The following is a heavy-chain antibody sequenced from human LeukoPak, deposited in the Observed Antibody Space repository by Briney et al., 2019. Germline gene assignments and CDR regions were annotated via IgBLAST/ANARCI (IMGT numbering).Heavy chain of an antibody. D-gene: IGHD2-2*01. CDR2: IYYSGST. CDR1: GGSISSYY. J-gene: IGHJ5*02. CDR3: ARRGVPATRGWFDP. V-gene: IGHV4-59*12. Sequence: SETLSLTCTVSGGSISSYYWSWIRQPPGKGLEWIGYIYYSGSTNYNPSLKSRVTISVDTSKNQFSLKLNSVTAADTAVYYCARRGVPATRGWFDPWGQGTLVTVSS.